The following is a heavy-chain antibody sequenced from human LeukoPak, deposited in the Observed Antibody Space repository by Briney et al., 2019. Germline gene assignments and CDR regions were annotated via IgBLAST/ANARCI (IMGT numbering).Heavy chain of an antibody. CDR2: IYYSGST. D-gene: IGHD3-10*01. V-gene: IGHV4-59*08. J-gene: IGHJ4*02. CDR3: ARHYRHTYYYGSGSPSHFDY. Sequence: SETLSLTCTVSGGSISSYYWSWIRQPPGKGLEWIGYIYYSGSTYYNPSLKSRVTISVDTSKNQFSLKLSSVTAADTAVYYCARHYRHTYYYGSGSPSHFDYWGQGTLVTVSS. CDR1: GGSISSYY.